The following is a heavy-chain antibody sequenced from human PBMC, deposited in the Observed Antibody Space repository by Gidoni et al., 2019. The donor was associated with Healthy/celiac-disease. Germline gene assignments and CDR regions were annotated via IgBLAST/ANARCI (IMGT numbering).Heavy chain of an antibody. V-gene: IGHV1-69*01. CDR1: GGTFSSSA. Sequence: QVQLVQSGAEVQKPGSSVKVSCKASGGTFSSSAIGCVRQAPGQGLEWMGGIIPIFVTANYAQKFQGRVTITEDESTSTAYMELSSLRSEDTALYFCARSSDYGDYGGCDYWGQGTLVTVSS. D-gene: IGHD4-17*01. J-gene: IGHJ4*02. CDR2: IIPIFVTA. CDR3: ARSSDYGDYGGCDY.